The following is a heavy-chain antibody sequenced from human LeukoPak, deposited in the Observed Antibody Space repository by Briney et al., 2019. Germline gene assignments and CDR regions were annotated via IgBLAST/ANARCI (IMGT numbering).Heavy chain of an antibody. Sequence: PSETLSLTCTVSGYSISSGYYWGWIRQPPGKGLEWIGSIYHSASTYYNPSLKSRVTISVDTSKNQFSLKLSSVTAADTAVYYCARESYGDISGGDFWGQGTLVTVSS. D-gene: IGHD3-16*01. CDR1: GYSISSGYY. J-gene: IGHJ4*02. CDR2: IYHSAST. V-gene: IGHV4-38-2*02. CDR3: ARESYGDISGGDF.